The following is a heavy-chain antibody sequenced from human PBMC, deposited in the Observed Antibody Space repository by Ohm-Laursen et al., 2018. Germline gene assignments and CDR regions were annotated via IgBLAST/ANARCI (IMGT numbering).Heavy chain of an antibody. CDR1: GGSFSGYY. D-gene: IGHD3-10*01. J-gene: IGHJ5*02. Sequence: TLSLTCAVYGGSFSGYYWSWIRQPPGKGLEWIGEINHSGSTNYNPSLKSRVTISVDTSKNQFSLKLSSVTAADTAVYYCARESYGSGSYYNWDTHNWFDPWGQGTLVTVSS. CDR3: ARESYGSGSYYNWDTHNWFDP. CDR2: INHSGST. V-gene: IGHV4-34*01.